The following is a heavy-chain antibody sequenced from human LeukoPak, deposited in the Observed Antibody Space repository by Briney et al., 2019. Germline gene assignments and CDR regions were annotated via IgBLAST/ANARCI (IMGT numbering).Heavy chain of an antibody. J-gene: IGHJ4*02. CDR1: GYTFTSYY. CDR3: ARDSSHLGDYVAYYFDY. D-gene: IGHD4-17*01. V-gene: IGHV1-46*01. CDR2: INPSGGST. Sequence: ASVKVSCKASGYTFTSYYMHWVRQAPGQGLEWMGIINPSGGSTSYAQKFQGRVTMTRDTSTSTVYMELSSLRSEDTAVYYCARDSSHLGDYVAYYFDYWGQGTLVTVSS.